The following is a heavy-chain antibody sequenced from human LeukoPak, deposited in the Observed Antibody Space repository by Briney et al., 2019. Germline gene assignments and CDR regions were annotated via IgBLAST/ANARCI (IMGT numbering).Heavy chain of an antibody. CDR3: ARRAAAGANWFDP. V-gene: IGHV4-59*11. CDR2: IYNSGST. CDR1: GDSISSHY. J-gene: IGHJ5*02. D-gene: IGHD1-26*01. Sequence: PSETLSLTCSVSGDSISSHYWTWIRQPPGKGLEWIGYIYNSGSTNYNPSLKGRVTISRDTSKNQFSLRLSSVTAADTAVYYCARRAAAGANWFDPWGQGTLVTVSS.